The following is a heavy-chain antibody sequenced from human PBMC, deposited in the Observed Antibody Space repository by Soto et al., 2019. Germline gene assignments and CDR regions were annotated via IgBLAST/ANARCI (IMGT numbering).Heavy chain of an antibody. V-gene: IGHV3-11*01. CDR2: ISSSGSTI. CDR3: ARGPSCSGGSCFPGAFDI. Sequence: GGSLRLSCAASGFTFSDYYMSWIRQAPGKGLEWVSYISSSGSTIYYADSVKGRFTISRDNAKNSLYLQMNSLRAEDTAVYYCARGPSCSGGSCFPGAFDIWGQGTMVTVSS. D-gene: IGHD2-15*01. J-gene: IGHJ3*02. CDR1: GFTFSDYY.